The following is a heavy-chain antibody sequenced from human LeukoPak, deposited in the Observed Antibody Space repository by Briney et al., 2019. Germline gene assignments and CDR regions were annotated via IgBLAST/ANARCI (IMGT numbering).Heavy chain of an antibody. CDR3: ARDTCSSTSCYSQDFDY. J-gene: IGHJ4*02. CDR2: ISAYNGNT. CDR1: GYTFTSYS. V-gene: IGHV1-18*01. D-gene: IGHD2-2*02. Sequence: ASVKVSCKASGYTFTSYSISWVRQAPGQGLEWMGWISAYNGNTNYAQKLQGRVTMTTDTSTSTAYMELRSLRSDDTAVYYCARDTCSSTSCYSQDFDYWGQGTLVTVSS.